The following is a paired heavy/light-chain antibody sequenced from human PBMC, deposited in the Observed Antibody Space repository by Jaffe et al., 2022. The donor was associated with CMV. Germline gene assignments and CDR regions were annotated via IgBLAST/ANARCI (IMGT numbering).Heavy chain of an antibody. V-gene: IGHV1-3*01. CDR1: GYTFTTYT. CDR2: INAGNGDT. CDR3: ARSSTSSFNFDY. D-gene: IGHD6-6*01. Sequence: QVQLVQSGAEVQKPGATVKVSCKPSGYTFTTYTVHWVRQAPGQGLDWMGWINAGNGDTKYSQKFQGRVTFTRDTSATTAYMELSSLRSEDTAVYYCARSSTSSFNFDYWGQGTLVTVSS. J-gene: IGHJ4*02.
Light chain of an antibody. CDR2: WAS. CDR3: QQYYSSPLT. V-gene: IGKV4-1*01. J-gene: IGKJ4*01. Sequence: DIVMTQSPDSLAVSLGERATINCKSSQSVLYSSNNKNYLAWYQQKPGQPPKPLIYWASTRESGVPDRFSGSGSGTDFTLTISSLQAEDVAVYYCQQYYSSPLTFGGGTKVEIK. CDR1: QSVLYSSNNKNY.